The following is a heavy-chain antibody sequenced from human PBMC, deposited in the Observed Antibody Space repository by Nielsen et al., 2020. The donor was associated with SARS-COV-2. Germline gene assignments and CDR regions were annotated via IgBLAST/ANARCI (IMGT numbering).Heavy chain of an antibody. CDR3: ARVHIAARPFYYYYGMDV. CDR2: ISSSGSTI. V-gene: IGHV3-48*03. CDR1: GFTFSSYE. D-gene: IGHD6-6*01. Sequence: GGSLRLSCAASGFTFSSYEMNWVRQAPGKGLEWVSYISSSGSTIYYADSVKGRFTISRDNAKNSLYLQMNSLRAEDTAVYYCARVHIAARPFYYYYGMDVWGQGTTVTVSS. J-gene: IGHJ6*02.